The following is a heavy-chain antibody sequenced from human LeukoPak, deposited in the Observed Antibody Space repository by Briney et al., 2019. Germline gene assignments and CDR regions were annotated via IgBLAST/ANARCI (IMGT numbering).Heavy chain of an antibody. J-gene: IGHJ4*02. CDR3: ATYYYASSGYYYQKDFDY. V-gene: IGHV3-23*01. Sequence: GGSLRLSCAASGFTFSSYAMSWVRQAPGKGLEWVSAISGSGGSTYYADSVKGRFTISRDNSKNTLYLQMNSLRAEDTAVYYCATYYYASSGYYYQKDFDYWGQGTLVTVSS. CDR2: ISGSGGST. D-gene: IGHD3-22*01. CDR1: GFTFSSYA.